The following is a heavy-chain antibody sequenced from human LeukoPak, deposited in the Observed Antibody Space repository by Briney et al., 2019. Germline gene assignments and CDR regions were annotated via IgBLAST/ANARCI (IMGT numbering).Heavy chain of an antibody. CDR3: ARDPLTGINPPDAFDI. J-gene: IGHJ3*02. V-gene: IGHV1-3*01. CDR2: INAGNGNT. D-gene: IGHD7-27*01. Sequence: GKSLRLSCAASGFTFTSYAMHWVRQAPGQRLEWMGWINAGNGNTKYSQKFQGRVTITRDTSASTAYMEPSSLRSEDTAVYYCARDPLTGINPPDAFDIWGQGTMVTVSS. CDR1: GFTFTSYA.